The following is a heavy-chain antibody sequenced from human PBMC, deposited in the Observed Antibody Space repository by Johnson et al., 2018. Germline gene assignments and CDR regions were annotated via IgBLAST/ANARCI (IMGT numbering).Heavy chain of an antibody. Sequence: QVQLVESGGGVVQPGRSLRLSCATSGFNFRNYGLHWVRQAPGTGLEWVAVVVYAGRAKFYADSVKGRFTIPRDNSQNTLYLQMKSLRAEETAVYYCAKARIPTDDDAFDIWGLGTMVTVSS. CDR2: VVYAGRAK. CDR3: AKARIPTDDDAFDI. CDR1: GFNFRNYG. J-gene: IGHJ3*02. V-gene: IGHV3-30*18. D-gene: IGHD1-26*01.